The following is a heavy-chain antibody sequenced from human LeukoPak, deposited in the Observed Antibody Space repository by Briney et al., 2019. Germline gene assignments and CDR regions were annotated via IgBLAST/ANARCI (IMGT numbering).Heavy chain of an antibody. D-gene: IGHD6-19*01. CDR2: IGSSSNYI. CDR1: GFTFSSYT. V-gene: IGHV3-21*01. CDR3: ARGYSTGWYLSF. Sequence: GGSLRLSCAASGFTFSSYTINWVRQAPGKGLEWVSSIGSSSNYIHYADSVKGRFTISRDNAKNSLYLQMNSLRAEDTAVYYCARGYSTGWYLSFWGQGTLVSDSS. J-gene: IGHJ4*02.